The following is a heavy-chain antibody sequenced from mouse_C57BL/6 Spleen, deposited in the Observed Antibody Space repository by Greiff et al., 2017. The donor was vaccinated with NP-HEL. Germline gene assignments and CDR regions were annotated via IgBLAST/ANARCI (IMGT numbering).Heavy chain of an antibody. D-gene: IGHD3-3*01. V-gene: IGHV1-26*01. CDR2: INPNNGGT. CDR1: GYTFTDYY. J-gene: IGHJ2*01. CDR3: ARRGDEDFDY. Sequence: EVQLQQSGPELVKPGASVKISCKASGYTFTDYYMNWVKQSHGKSLEWIGDINPNNGGTSYNQKFKGKATLTVDKSSSTAYMELRSLTSEDSAVYYCARRGDEDFDYWGQGTTLTVSS.